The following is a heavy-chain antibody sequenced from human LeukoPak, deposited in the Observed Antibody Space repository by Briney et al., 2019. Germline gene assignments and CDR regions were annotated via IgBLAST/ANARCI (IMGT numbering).Heavy chain of an antibody. CDR2: ISSSSSYI. CDR1: GFTFSSYS. Sequence: PGGSLRLSCAASGFTFSSYSMNWVRQAPGKGLEWVSSISSSSSYIYYADSVKGRFTISRDNAKNSLYLQMNSLRAEDTAVYYCARALLRTTDAFDIWGQGTMVTVSS. D-gene: IGHD4/OR15-4a*01. CDR3: ARALLRTTDAFDI. V-gene: IGHV3-21*01. J-gene: IGHJ3*02.